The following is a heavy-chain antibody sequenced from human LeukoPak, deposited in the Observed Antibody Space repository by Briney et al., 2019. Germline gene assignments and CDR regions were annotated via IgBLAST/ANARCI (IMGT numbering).Heavy chain of an antibody. J-gene: IGHJ4*02. CDR2: IYHSGST. CDR3: ARGLYCSGGSCYFDY. V-gene: IGHV4-38-2*01. D-gene: IGHD2-15*01. CDR1: GYSISSGYY. Sequence: PSETLSLTWAVSGYSISSGYYWGWIRQPPGKGLEWIGSIYHSGSTYYNPSLKSRVTISVDTSKNQFSLKLSSVTAADTAVYYCARGLYCSGGSCYFDYWGQGTLVTVSS.